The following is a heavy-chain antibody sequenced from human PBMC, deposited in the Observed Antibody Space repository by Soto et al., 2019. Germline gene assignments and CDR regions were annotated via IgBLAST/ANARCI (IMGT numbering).Heavy chain of an antibody. CDR1: GFSLSTSEVG. Sequence: SGPTLVNPTQTLTLTCTFSGFSLSTSEVGVGWIRQPPGKALEWLALIFWNDDERYNPSLKSRLTITKDISKNQVVLTMTKMDPVDPDTYHCAKSRVFDWFDTWGQGTLVTVSS. D-gene: IGHD6-13*01. J-gene: IGHJ5*02. V-gene: IGHV2-5*01. CDR3: AKSRVFDWFDT. CDR2: IFWNDDE.